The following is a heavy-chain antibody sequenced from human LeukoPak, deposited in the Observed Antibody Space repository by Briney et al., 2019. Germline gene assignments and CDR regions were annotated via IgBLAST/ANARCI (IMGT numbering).Heavy chain of an antibody. V-gene: IGHV3-64*01. CDR3: ARDFGGWYYFDY. Sequence: GESLRLSCAASGFTFSSYAMHWVRQAPGKGLEYVSAISSNGGSTYYANSVKGRFTISRDNSKNTLYLQMGSLRAEDMAVYYCARDFGGWYYFDYWGQGTLVTVSS. J-gene: IGHJ4*02. D-gene: IGHD6-19*01. CDR2: ISSNGGST. CDR1: GFTFSSYA.